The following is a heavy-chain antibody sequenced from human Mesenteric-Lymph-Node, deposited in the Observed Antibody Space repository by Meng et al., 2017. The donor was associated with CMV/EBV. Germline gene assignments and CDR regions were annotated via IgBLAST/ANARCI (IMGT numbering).Heavy chain of an antibody. Sequence: GSLRLSCTVSGGSISSYYWSWIRQPPGKGLEWIGEINHSGSTNYNPSLKSRVTISVDTSKNQFSLKLSSVTAADTAVYYCARGNWNYGYWGQGTLVTVSS. J-gene: IGHJ4*02. CDR2: INHSGST. D-gene: IGHD1-7*01. V-gene: IGHV4-34*01. CDR3: ARGNWNYGY. CDR1: GGSISSYY.